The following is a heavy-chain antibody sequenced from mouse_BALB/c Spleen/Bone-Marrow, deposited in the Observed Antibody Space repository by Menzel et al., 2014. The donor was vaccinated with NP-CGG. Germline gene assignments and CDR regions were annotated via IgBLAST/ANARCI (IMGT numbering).Heavy chain of an antibody. V-gene: IGHV14-3*02. CDR2: IDPANGNT. CDR3: ARRGDIYYGSSAWFAY. D-gene: IGHD1-1*01. CDR1: GFNIKDTY. J-gene: IGHJ3*01. Sequence: EVQLQQSGAELVKPGASVKLSCTASGFNIKDTYLHWVKQRPEQGLEWIGRIDPANGNTEYDPKFQGKATITADTSSNTAYLQLSSLTSEDTAVHSCARRGDIYYGSSAWFAYWGQGTLVTVSA.